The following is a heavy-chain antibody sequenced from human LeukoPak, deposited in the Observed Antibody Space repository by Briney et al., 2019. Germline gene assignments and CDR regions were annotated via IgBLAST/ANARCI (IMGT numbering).Heavy chain of an antibody. CDR2: ISSSSSYI. CDR1: GFTFSSYS. CDR3: ARFRGFGELTNYYYYYMDV. Sequence: GGSLRLSCAASGFTFSSYSMNWVRQAPGKGLEWVSSISSSSSYIYYADSVKGRFTISRDNAKNSLYLQMNSLRAEDTAVYYCARFRGFGELTNYYYYYMDVWGKGTTVTVSS. D-gene: IGHD3-10*01. J-gene: IGHJ6*03. V-gene: IGHV3-21*01.